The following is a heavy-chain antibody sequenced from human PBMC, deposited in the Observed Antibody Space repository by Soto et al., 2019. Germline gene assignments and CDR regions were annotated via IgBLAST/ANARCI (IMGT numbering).Heavy chain of an antibody. CDR2: INHSGST. Sequence: QVQLQQWGAGLLKPSETLSLTCAVYGGSFSGYYWSWIRQPPGKGLEWIGEINHSGSTNYNPSLKSRVTISVDTSKNQFSLKLSSVTAADTAVYYCARPTTVTWGDWFDPWGHGTLVTVSS. CDR3: ARPTTVTWGDWFDP. J-gene: IGHJ5*02. V-gene: IGHV4-34*01. CDR1: GGSFSGYY. D-gene: IGHD4-17*01.